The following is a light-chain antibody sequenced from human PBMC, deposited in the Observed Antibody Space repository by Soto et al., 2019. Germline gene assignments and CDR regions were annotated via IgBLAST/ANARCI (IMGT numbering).Light chain of an antibody. J-gene: IGKJ1*01. CDR1: QSISTW. Sequence: DIQMTQSPSTLSASVGDRVTITCRANQSISTWLAWYQQEPGKAPKLLIYKASHLDSGVPSRFSGSGSGTEFTLTISSLQPDDFATYYCQQYNSYSSTFGQGTKLEIK. V-gene: IGKV1-5*03. CDR2: KAS. CDR3: QQYNSYSST.